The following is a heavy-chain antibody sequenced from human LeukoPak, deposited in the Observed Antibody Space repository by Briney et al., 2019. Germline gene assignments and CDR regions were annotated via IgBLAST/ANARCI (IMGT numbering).Heavy chain of an antibody. CDR3: ARRYVDIVATNAFDI. CDR2: IYYSGST. CDR1: GGSISSYY. Sequence: SETLSLTCTVSGGSISSYYWSWIRQSPGKGLEWIGYIYYSGSTNYNPSLKSRVTISVDTSKNQFSLKLSSVTAADTAVYYCARRYVDIVATNAFDIWGQGTMVTVSS. D-gene: IGHD5-12*01. V-gene: IGHV4-59*08. J-gene: IGHJ3*02.